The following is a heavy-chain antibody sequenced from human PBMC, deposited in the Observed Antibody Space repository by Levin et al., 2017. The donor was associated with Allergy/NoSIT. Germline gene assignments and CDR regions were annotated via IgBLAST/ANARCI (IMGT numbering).Heavy chain of an antibody. D-gene: IGHD5/OR15-5a*01. CDR2: IKQDGTKK. J-gene: IGHJ4*02. CDR3: ARGQSTQLN. V-gene: IGHV3-7*04. CDR1: GFSFGSYW. Sequence: PGGSLRLSCAASGFSFGSYWMSWVRQAPGKGLEWLANIKQDGTKKTYVDSVKGRFTISRDNAKNSLSLQMSSLRAEDTAVYYCARGQSTQLNWGQGTLVIVSS.